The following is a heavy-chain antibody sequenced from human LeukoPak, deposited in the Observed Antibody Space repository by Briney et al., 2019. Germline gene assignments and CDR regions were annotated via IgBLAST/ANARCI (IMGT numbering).Heavy chain of an antibody. CDR3: ARPYCSSTSCYNY. CDR1: GFTFSSYS. CDR2: ISSSSSYI. J-gene: IGHJ4*02. Sequence: GGSLRLSCAASGFTFSSYSMNWVRQAPGKGLEWVSSISSSSSYIYYADSVKGRFTISRDNAKNSLYLQMNSLRAEDTAVYCCARPYCSSTSCYNYWGQGTLVTVSS. D-gene: IGHD2-2*02. V-gene: IGHV3-21*01.